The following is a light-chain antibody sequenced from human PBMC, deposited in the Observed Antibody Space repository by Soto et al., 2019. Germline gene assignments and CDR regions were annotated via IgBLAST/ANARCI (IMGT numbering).Light chain of an antibody. CDR3: LQHNSYPQT. J-gene: IGKJ1*01. Sequence: DIQMXQSPXSXXAXVGDRVTITCRASQGIRDALGWYQQKPGKAPKRLIYAASSLQSGVPSRFSGSGSGTEFTLTISSLQPEDFATYYCLQHNSYPQTFGQGTKVEIK. CDR2: AAS. V-gene: IGKV1-17*01. CDR1: QGIRDA.